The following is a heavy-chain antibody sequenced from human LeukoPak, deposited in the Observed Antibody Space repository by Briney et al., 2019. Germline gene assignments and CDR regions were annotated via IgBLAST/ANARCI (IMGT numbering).Heavy chain of an antibody. Sequence: SQTLSLTCTVSGGSISSYYWSWIRQPAGKGLEWIGRIYTSGSTNYNPSLKSRVTMSVDTSKNQFSLKLSSVTAADTAVYYCARNLIIYDYVWGSYRSYAFDIWGQGTMVTVSS. J-gene: IGHJ3*02. V-gene: IGHV4-4*07. CDR2: IYTSGST. CDR3: ARNLIIYDYVWGSYRSYAFDI. CDR1: GGSISSYY. D-gene: IGHD3-16*02.